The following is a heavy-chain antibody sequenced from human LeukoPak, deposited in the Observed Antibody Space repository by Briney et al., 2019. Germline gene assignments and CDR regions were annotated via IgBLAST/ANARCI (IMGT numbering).Heavy chain of an antibody. Sequence: SETLSLTCTVSGGSISSSSYYWGWIRQPPGKGLEWIGRIYTSGSTNYNPSLKSRVTMSVDTSKNQFSLKLSSVTAADTAVYYCARDRVVVVPAALLDAFDIWGQGTMVTVSS. J-gene: IGHJ3*02. D-gene: IGHD2-2*01. CDR3: ARDRVVVVPAALLDAFDI. CDR2: IYTSGST. V-gene: IGHV4-39*07. CDR1: GGSISSSSYY.